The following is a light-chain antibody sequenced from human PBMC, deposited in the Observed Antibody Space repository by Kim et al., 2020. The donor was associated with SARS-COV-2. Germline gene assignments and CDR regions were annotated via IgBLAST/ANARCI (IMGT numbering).Light chain of an antibody. CDR3: AAWDDSLSGWV. J-gene: IGLJ3*02. V-gene: IGLV1-47*01. CDR1: SSNIGSNY. Sequence: GLRVTISCSGSSSNIGSNYVYWYQQHPGTAPKLLIYRNNQRPSGVPDRFSGSKSGTSASLAISGLRSEDEADYYCAAWDDSLSGWVFGGGTQLTVL. CDR2: RNN.